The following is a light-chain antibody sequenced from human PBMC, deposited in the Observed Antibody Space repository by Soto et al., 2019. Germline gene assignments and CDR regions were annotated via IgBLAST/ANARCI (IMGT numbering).Light chain of an antibody. V-gene: IGLV1-40*01. CDR1: SSNIGAGYD. CDR2: GNS. J-gene: IGLJ1*01. CDR3: QSYDTSLSAYV. Sequence: QSVLTQPPSVSGAPGQRVTISCTGSSSNIGAGYDVHWYQQLPGTAPKLLIYGNSNRPSGVPDRLSGSKSGSSASLAITGLQAEDEAEYYCQSYDTSLSAYVFGTGTKLTVL.